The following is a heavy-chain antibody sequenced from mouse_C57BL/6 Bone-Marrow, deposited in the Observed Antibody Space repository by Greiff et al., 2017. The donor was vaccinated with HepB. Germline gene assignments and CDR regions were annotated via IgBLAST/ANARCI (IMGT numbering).Heavy chain of an antibody. D-gene: IGHD2-3*01. CDR1: GYTFTSYW. CDR2: INPRNGGT. CDR3: ARGWLPYAMDY. V-gene: IGHV1-53*01. J-gene: IGHJ4*01. Sequence: QVQLQQPGTELVKPGSSVKLSCKASGYTFTSYWIHWVKQRPGQGLEWIGNINPRNGGTDYSEKFKSKATPTVDKSSSTAYMQLSSLSSEESAAYYCARGWLPYAMDYWGQGTAVTVSA.